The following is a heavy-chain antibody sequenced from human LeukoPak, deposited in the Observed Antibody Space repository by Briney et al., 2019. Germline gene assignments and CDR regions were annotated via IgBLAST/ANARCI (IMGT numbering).Heavy chain of an antibody. CDR2: IDDSGVIR. CDR3: AKSSSWSPVGRFAGLDY. V-gene: IGHV3-23*01. Sequence: GGSLRLSCAASGFTFKTHAMSWVRQAPGKGLEWVSRIDDSGVIRSYADSVKGRFTISRDNSKMTLTLQMNSLRAEDTAVYYCAKSSSWSPVGRFAGLDYWGQGTLVTVSS. D-gene: IGHD6-13*01. J-gene: IGHJ4*02. CDR1: GFTFKTHA.